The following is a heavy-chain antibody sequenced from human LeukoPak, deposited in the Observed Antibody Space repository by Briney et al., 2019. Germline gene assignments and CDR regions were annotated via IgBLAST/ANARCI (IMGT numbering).Heavy chain of an antibody. J-gene: IGHJ4*02. CDR2: ISSSGSHT. V-gene: IGHV3-11*06. Sequence: GGSLRLSCAASGFTFSDYYMSWIRQAPGKGLEWVSYISSSGSHTMYADSVKGRFTISRDNAKNSLSLQVNSLRVDDTAVCYCARVGSIAAAGTPDYWGQGTLVTVSS. CDR3: ARVGSIAAAGTPDY. CDR1: GFTFSDYY. D-gene: IGHD6-13*01.